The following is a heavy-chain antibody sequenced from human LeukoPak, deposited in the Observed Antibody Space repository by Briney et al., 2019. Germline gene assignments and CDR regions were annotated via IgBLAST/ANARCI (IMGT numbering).Heavy chain of an antibody. V-gene: IGHV4-34*01. J-gene: IGHJ4*02. Sequence: SETLSLTCAVYGGSFSGYYWSWIRQPPGKGLEWIGEINHSGSTNSNPSLKSRVTISVDTSKNQFSLKLSSVTAADTAVYYCARESDKGLSYYFDYWGQGTLVAVSS. CDR2: INHSGST. CDR3: ARESDKGLSYYFDY. CDR1: GGSFSGYY. D-gene: IGHD3-9*01.